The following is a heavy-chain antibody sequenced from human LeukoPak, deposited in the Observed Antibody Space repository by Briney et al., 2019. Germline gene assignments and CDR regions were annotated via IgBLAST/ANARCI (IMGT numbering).Heavy chain of an antibody. CDR3: ARRRGVKDY. D-gene: IGHD3-10*01. V-gene: IGHV4-34*01. CDR2: INHSGST. J-gene: IGHJ4*02. Sequence: SETLSLTCAVYGGSFSGYYWSWIRQPPGKGLEWIGEINHSGSTNYNPSLKSRVTISVDTSKNQFSLKLSSVTAADTAVYYCARRRGVKDYWGQGTLVTVSS. CDR1: GGSFSGYY.